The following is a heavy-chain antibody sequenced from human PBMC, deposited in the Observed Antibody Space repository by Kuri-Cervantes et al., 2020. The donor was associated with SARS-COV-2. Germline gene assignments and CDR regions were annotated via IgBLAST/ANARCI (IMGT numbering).Heavy chain of an antibody. CDR1: GGSVSSSGYY. D-gene: IGHD6-19*01. J-gene: IGHJ3*02. CDR3: VTSLPRSGWDGEDAFDI. V-gene: IGHV4-39*01. CDR2: IYNSGST. Sequence: GSLRLSCTVSGGSVSSSGYYWTWIRQPPGKGLEWIGNIYNSGSTYYNPSLKSRVTISVDTSKKQFSLRLSSVTAADAAVYYCVTSLPRSGWDGEDAFDIWGQGTMVTVSS.